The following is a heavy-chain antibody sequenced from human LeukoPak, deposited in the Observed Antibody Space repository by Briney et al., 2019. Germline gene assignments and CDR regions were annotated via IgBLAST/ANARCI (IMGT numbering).Heavy chain of an antibody. J-gene: IGHJ4*02. CDR2: IYYSGST. CDR3: ARGNKVVVVAATSYYFDY. V-gene: IGHV4-30-4*01. D-gene: IGHD2-15*01. CDR1: GVSISSGDYY. Sequence: SQTLSLTCTVSGVSISSGDYYWSWIRQPPGKGLEWIGYIYYSGSTYYNPSLKSRVTISVDTSKNQFSLKLSSVTAADTAVYYCARGNKVVVVAATSYYFDYWGQGTLVTVSS.